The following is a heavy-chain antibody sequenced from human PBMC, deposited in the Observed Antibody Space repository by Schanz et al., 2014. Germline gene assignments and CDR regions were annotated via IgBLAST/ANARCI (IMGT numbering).Heavy chain of an antibody. CDR1: GFTFSTYA. D-gene: IGHD6-13*01. V-gene: IGHV3-23*01. CDR2: ISSGGGTT. J-gene: IGHJ3*02. Sequence: EVKLLESGGHLVQPGGSLRLSCVASGFTFSTYAMSWVRRAPGKGLEWVAGISSGGGTTFYADSVKGRFSISRDNSKNTVYMQMSSLRADDSAVYYCAKPFRSSWYPDAFDIWGQGTMVTVSS. CDR3: AKPFRSSWYPDAFDI.